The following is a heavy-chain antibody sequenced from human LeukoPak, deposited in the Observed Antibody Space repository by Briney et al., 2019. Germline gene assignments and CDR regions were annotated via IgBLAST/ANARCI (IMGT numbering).Heavy chain of an antibody. Sequence: SETLSLTCTVSGASISSYYWSWIRQPPGKGLEWIGYIYYSGSTNYNPSLKSRVTISVDTSKNQFSLKLSSVTAADTAVYYCASNYYGSGSLDYWGQGNLVTVSS. CDR2: IYYSGST. D-gene: IGHD3-10*01. CDR1: GASISSYY. CDR3: ASNYYGSGSLDY. J-gene: IGHJ4*02. V-gene: IGHV4-59*08.